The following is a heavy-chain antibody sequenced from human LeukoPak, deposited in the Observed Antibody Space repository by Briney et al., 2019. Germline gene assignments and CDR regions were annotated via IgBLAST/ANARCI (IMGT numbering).Heavy chain of an antibody. Sequence: PSETLSLTCAVYGGSFSGYYWSWIRQPPGKGLEWIGEINHSGSTNYNPSLKSRVTISVDTSKNQFSLKLSSVTAADTAVYYCARESRVRGVIITVSYWGQGTLVTVSS. V-gene: IGHV4-34*01. D-gene: IGHD3-10*01. CDR1: GGSFSGYY. CDR2: INHSGST. CDR3: ARESRVRGVIITVSY. J-gene: IGHJ4*02.